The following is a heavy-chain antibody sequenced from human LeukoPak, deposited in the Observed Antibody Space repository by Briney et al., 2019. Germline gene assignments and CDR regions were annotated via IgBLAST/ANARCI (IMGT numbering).Heavy chain of an antibody. V-gene: IGHV1-24*01. CDR1: GYTLTELS. CDR2: FDPEDGET. CDR3: ATRDCSGGSCYKPHYYYYYMDV. J-gene: IGHJ6*03. Sequence: ASVKVSCKVSGYTLTELSMHWVRQAPGKGLEWMGGFDPEDGETIYAQKFQGRVTMTEDTSTDTAYMELSSLRSEDTAVYYCATRDCSGGSCYKPHYYYYYMDVWGKGTTVTVSS. D-gene: IGHD2-15*01.